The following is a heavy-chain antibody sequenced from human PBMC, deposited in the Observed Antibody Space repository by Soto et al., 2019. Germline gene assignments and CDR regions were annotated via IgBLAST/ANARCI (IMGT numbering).Heavy chain of an antibody. D-gene: IGHD1-26*01. J-gene: IGHJ5*02. CDR3: AKAWAPKVNWFGT. CDR1: GDSISGYY. V-gene: IGHV4-4*07. Sequence: QVQLQESGPGLVKPSETLSLTCTVSGDSISGYYWSWIRQPAGQGLEWIGRIFSTGATNFNPSLKSRVTMSVDTSKNQFSLNLTSVTAADTAIYYCAKAWAPKVNWFGTWGQGILVTVSS. CDR2: IFSTGAT.